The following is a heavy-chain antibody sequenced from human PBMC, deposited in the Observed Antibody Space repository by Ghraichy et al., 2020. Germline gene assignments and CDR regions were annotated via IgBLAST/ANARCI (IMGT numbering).Heavy chain of an antibody. J-gene: IGHJ5*02. CDR1: GDSLNNYY. V-gene: IGHV4-59*01. CDR2: IYHNGRT. D-gene: IGHD3-3*01. CDR3: ARDQEWRAISSGFDP. Sequence: SETLSLTCTVSGDSLNNYYWSWIRQPPGKGLEWIGSIYHNGRTKYNPSLKSRVTMSVDMSKNQFSLSLTSVTAADTAVFYCARDQEWRAISSGFDPWGQGTLVSVSP.